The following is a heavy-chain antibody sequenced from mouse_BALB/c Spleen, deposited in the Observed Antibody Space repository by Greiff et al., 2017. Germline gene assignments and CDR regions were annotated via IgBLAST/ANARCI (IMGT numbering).Heavy chain of an antibody. CDR3: ARSAYYGNYYAMDD. CDR1: GFTFTDYY. J-gene: IGHJ4*01. D-gene: IGHD2-10*01. V-gene: IGHV7-3*02. Sequence: DVKLVESGGGLVQPGGSLRLSCATSGFTFTDYYMSWVRQPPGKALEWLGFIRNKANGYTTEYSASVKGRFTISRDNSQSILYLQMNTLRAEDSATYYCARSAYYGNYYAMDDWGQGTSVTVSS. CDR2: IRNKANGYTT.